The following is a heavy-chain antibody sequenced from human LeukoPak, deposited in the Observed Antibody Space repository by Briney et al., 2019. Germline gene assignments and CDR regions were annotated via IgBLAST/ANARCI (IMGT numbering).Heavy chain of an antibody. CDR1: GFTFSSYA. J-gene: IGHJ6*02. Sequence: GGSLRLSCAASGFTFSSYAMSWVRQAPGKGLEWVSAISGSGGSTYYADSVKGRFTISRDNSKNTLYPQMNSLGAEDTAVYYCAKVGDSGSYLSYYYGMDVWGQGTTVTVSS. V-gene: IGHV3-23*01. D-gene: IGHD1-26*01. CDR3: AKVGDSGSYLSYYYGMDV. CDR2: ISGSGGST.